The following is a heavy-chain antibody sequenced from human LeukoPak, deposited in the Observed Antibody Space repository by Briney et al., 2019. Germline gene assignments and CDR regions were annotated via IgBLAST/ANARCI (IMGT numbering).Heavy chain of an antibody. D-gene: IGHD1-26*01. Sequence: ASVKVSCKASGYTFTTYGISWVRQAPGQGLEWMGWISPYTGHTNSARKLQGRVTMTTDTSTSTVYMELRSLRSDDTAVYYCARDPVGATGGFDYWGQGTLVTVSS. V-gene: IGHV1-18*01. J-gene: IGHJ4*02. CDR1: GYTFTTYG. CDR3: ARDPVGATGGFDY. CDR2: ISPYTGHT.